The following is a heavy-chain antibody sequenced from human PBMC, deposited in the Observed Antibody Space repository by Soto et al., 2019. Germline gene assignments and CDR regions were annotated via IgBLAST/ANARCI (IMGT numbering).Heavy chain of an antibody. D-gene: IGHD3-10*01. CDR3: ARHSTSAPKDY. CDR1: GYSFTTYW. V-gene: IGHV5-51*01. J-gene: IGHJ4*01. Sequence: PGESLKISCKGSGYSFTTYWIAWVRQMPGKGLERVGIIYPGDSDTRYSPSFEGHVTISVDKSISTAFLQWNSLKASDNAIYYCARHSTSAPKDYWGQGTLVTVS. CDR2: IYPGDSDT.